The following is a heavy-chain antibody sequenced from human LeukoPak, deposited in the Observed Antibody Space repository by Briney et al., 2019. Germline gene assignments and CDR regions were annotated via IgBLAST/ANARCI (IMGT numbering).Heavy chain of an antibody. Sequence: ASVKVSCKASGYTFTGYYMHWVRQAPGQGLEWMGWINPNSGGTNYAQKFQGRVTMTRDTSTSTAYMELSRLRSDDTAVYYCARVSSPFGVVIENWFDPWGQGTLVTVSS. CDR3: ARVSSPFGVVIENWFDP. CDR1: GYTFTGYY. D-gene: IGHD3-3*01. V-gene: IGHV1-2*02. J-gene: IGHJ5*02. CDR2: INPNSGGT.